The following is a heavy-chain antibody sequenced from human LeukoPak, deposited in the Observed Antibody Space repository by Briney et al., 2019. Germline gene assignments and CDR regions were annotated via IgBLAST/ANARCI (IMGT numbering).Heavy chain of an antibody. J-gene: IGHJ5*02. V-gene: IGHV1-46*01. CDR3: ARDGDENSSSWSWFDP. D-gene: IGHD6-13*01. Sequence: GASVKVSCKASGYTFTRWYIHWVRQAPGQGLEWMGIINPSGGSTTYAQKFQGRVTMTGDTSTSTVYMELSSLRSEDTAVYFCARDGDENSSSWSWFDPWGQGTLVTVSS. CDR2: INPSGGST. CDR1: GYTFTRWY.